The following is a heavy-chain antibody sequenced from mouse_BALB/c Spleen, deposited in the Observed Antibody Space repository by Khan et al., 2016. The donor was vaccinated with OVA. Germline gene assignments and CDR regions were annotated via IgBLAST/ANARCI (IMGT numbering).Heavy chain of an antibody. CDR3: ARRHYFGYTFAY. J-gene: IGHJ3*01. CDR2: ISPGSGGT. V-gene: IGHV1-77*01. CDR1: GYSFTDYY. D-gene: IGHD1-2*01. Sequence: QVQLQQSGAELARPGASVKLSCKASGYSFTDYYINWVKQRNGQGLAWIGAISPGSGGTYYNEKFKGKATLTADKSSSTAYMQLSSLTSEASAVYFCARRHYFGYTFAYWGQGTLVTVSA.